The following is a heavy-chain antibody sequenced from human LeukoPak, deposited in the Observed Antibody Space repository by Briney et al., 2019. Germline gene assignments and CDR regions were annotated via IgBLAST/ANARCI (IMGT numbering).Heavy chain of an antibody. CDR3: AKVGASNGVDY. V-gene: IGHV3-30*18. CDR2: ISYDGSNK. CDR1: GFTFSSYG. Sequence: GRSLRLSCAASGFTFSSYGMHWVRQALGKGLEWVAVISYDGSNKYYADSVKGRFTISRDNSKNTLYLQMNSLRAEDTAVYYCAKVGASNGVDYWGQGTLVTVSS. J-gene: IGHJ4*02.